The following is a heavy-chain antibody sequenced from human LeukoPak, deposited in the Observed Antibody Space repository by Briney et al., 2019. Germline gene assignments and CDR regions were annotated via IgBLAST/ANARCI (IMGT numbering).Heavy chain of an antibody. CDR1: GYTFTSYA. V-gene: IGHV1-3*01. Sequence: ASVKVSCKASGYTFTSYAMHWVRQAPGQRLEWMGWINAGNGNTKYSQKFQDRVTITRDTSASTAYMELSSLRSEDTAVYYCARVYSPRTVAGTGFDNWGQGTLVTVSS. J-gene: IGHJ4*02. CDR3: ARVYSPRTVAGTGFDN. CDR2: INAGNGNT. D-gene: IGHD6-19*01.